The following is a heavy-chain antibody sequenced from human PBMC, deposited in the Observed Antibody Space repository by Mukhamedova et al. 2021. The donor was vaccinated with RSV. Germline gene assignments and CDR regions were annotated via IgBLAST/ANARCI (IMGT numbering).Heavy chain of an antibody. D-gene: IGHD3-10*01. J-gene: IGHJ6*03. V-gene: IGHV3-23*01. Sequence: APGKGLEWVSHISGSGDGTYYADSVKGRFTNSRDNSKNTLYLQMNSLRAEDTAVYYCAKMSYFGSVGKPYMDVWGKGTTVTVSS. CDR3: AKMSYFGSVGKPYMDV. CDR2: ISGSGDGT.